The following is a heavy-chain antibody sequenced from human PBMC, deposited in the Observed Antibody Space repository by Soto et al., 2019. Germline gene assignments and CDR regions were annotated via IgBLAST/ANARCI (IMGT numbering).Heavy chain of an antibody. CDR2: ISSSSSYT. CDR3: AKIQIAAAGHFDY. V-gene: IGHV3-21*04. J-gene: IGHJ4*02. CDR1: GFTFSSYS. Sequence: GGSLRLSCAASGFTFSSYSMNWVRQAPGKGLEWVSSISSSSSYTYYADSVKGRFTISRDNSKNTLYLQMNSLRAEDTAVYYCAKIQIAAAGHFDYWGQGTLVTVSS. D-gene: IGHD6-13*01.